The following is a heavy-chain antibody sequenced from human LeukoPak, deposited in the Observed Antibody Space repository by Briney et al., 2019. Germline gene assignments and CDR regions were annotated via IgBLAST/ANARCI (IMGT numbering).Heavy chain of an antibody. V-gene: IGHV3-64*01. Sequence: GGSLRLSCAASGFSFSTYAVHWVRLTPGKGLEFVSAISKSGDDTSYGNDVKGRFTISRDNIKNTVDLEMWSLRVDGTGIYYCARIPEYWGQGTVVTVSS. CDR1: GFSFSTYA. CDR2: ISKSGDDT. J-gene: IGHJ1*01. CDR3: ARIPEY. D-gene: IGHD2-2*01.